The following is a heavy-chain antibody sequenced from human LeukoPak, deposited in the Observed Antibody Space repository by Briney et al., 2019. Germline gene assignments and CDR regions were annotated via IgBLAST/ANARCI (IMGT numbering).Heavy chain of an antibody. V-gene: IGHV6-1*01. CDR1: GDSVSSNSAA. CDR2: TYYRCKWYN. CDR3: ARDHVGYDSSGYYYVIMDV. D-gene: IGHD3-22*01. Sequence: SQTLSLTCAISGDSVSSNSAAWNWIRQSPSRGLEWLGRTYYRCKWYNDYAVSVKSRITINPDTSKNQFSLQLNSVTPEDTAVYYCARDHVGYDSSGYYYVIMDVWGKGTTVTVSS. J-gene: IGHJ6*03.